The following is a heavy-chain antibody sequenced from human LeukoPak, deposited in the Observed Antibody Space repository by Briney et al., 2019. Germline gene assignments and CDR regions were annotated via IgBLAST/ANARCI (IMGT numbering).Heavy chain of an antibody. Sequence: SQTLSLTCTVSGGSISSGSYYWSWIRQPAGKGLEWIGRIYTSGSTNYNPSLKSRVSISIDTSKTQFSLKLSSVTAADTAVYYCARARITMIVGAFDIWGQGTMVTVSS. CDR2: IYTSGST. V-gene: IGHV4-61*02. CDR1: GGSISSGSYY. D-gene: IGHD3-22*01. CDR3: ARARITMIVGAFDI. J-gene: IGHJ3*02.